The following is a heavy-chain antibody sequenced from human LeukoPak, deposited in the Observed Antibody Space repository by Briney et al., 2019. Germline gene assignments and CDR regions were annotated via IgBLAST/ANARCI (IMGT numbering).Heavy chain of an antibody. D-gene: IGHD3-9*01. V-gene: IGHV1-24*01. CDR2: FDPEDGET. CDR1: GYTLTELS. J-gene: IGHJ6*01. CDR3: AKDGAYYDILTGYVHYYGMDV. Sequence: ASVKVSCKVSGYTLTELSMHWVRQAPGKGLEWMGGFDPEDGETIYARKFQGRVTMTEDTSTDTAYMELSSLRSEDTAVYYCAKDGAYYDILTGYVHYYGMDVWGQGTTVTVSS.